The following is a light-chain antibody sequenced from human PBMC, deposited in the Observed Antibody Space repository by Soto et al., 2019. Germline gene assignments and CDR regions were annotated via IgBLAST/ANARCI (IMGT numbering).Light chain of an antibody. J-gene: IGKJ4*01. Sequence: DIQLTQSPSFLSASVGDRVTITCRASQGISSYLAWYQQKPGKAPKLLIYAASTLQSGVPSRFSGSGSGTEFTLTISSRQPEDFATYYCQQLSSYPPTFGGGTKVEIK. CDR1: QGISSY. V-gene: IGKV1-9*01. CDR3: QQLSSYPPT. CDR2: AAS.